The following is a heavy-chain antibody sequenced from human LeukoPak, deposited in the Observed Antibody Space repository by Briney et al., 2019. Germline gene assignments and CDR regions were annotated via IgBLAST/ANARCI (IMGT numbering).Heavy chain of an antibody. D-gene: IGHD1-26*01. CDR2: INWNGGSS. CDR3: ARRWDSRFYFDY. V-gene: IGHV3-20*04. Sequence: PGGSLRLSCTASEFTFGDFAISWVRQAPGKGLEWVSGINWNGGSSGYADSVRGRFTISRDNAKNSLYLQMNSLRAEDMALFYCARRWDSRFYFDYWGQGTLVTVSS. J-gene: IGHJ4*02. CDR1: EFTFGDFA.